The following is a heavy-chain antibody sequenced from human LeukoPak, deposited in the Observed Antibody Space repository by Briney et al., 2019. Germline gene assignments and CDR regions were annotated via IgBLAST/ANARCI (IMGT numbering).Heavy chain of an antibody. J-gene: IGHJ6*02. Sequence: PGGSLRLSCAASGFTFDDYAMHWVRQAPGKGLEWVSGISWNSGSIGYADSVKGRFTISRGNAKNSLYLQMNSLRAEDTALYYCAKDTATGIAAAGFRDGMDVWGQGTTVTVSS. V-gene: IGHV3-9*01. CDR3: AKDTATGIAAAGFRDGMDV. CDR1: GFTFDDYA. D-gene: IGHD6-13*01. CDR2: ISWNSGSI.